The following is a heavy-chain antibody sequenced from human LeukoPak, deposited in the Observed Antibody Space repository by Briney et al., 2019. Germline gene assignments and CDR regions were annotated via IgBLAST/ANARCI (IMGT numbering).Heavy chain of an antibody. Sequence: PGGSLRLSCAASGFTFSSYAMSWVRQAPGKGLEWVSAISGSGGSTYYADSVKGRFTISRDNSKNTLYLQMNSLRAEDTAAYYCAKGKASTMVRGPRYFDYWGQGTLVTASS. CDR3: AKGKASTMVRGPRYFDY. CDR1: GFTFSSYA. J-gene: IGHJ4*02. CDR2: ISGSGGST. D-gene: IGHD3-10*01. V-gene: IGHV3-23*01.